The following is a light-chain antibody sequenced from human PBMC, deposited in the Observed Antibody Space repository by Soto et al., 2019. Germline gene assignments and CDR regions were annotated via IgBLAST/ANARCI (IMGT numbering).Light chain of an antibody. V-gene: IGLV1-40*01. CDR1: ISNIGAGYD. CDR3: QSYDSSLSGSV. Sequence: QSVLTQPPSVSGAPGQRVTISCTGRISNIGAGYDVHWYQQLPGTAPKLLSYGNSNRPSGVPDRFSGSKSGTSASLAITGLQAEDEADYYCQSYDSSLSGSVFGGGTTLTVL. J-gene: IGLJ2*01. CDR2: GNS.